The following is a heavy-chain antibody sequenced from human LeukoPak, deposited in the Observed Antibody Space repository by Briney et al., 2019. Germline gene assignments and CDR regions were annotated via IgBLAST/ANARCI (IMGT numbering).Heavy chain of an antibody. CDR2: ISHSGST. CDR3: ARGANYNWDS. D-gene: IGHD1-20*01. CDR1: GDSISSHKW. Sequence: PSETLSLTCTVSGDSISSHKWWWCWVRQPPGKGLEWIGEISHSGSTSYNPSLKSRVTIAADMSKNQFSLSLTPVTAADTAVYYCARGANYNWDSWGQGTLVTVSS. V-gene: IGHV4-4*02. J-gene: IGHJ4*02.